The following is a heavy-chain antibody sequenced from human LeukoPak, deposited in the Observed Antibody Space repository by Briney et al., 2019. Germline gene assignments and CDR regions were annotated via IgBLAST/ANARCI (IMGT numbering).Heavy chain of an antibody. CDR3: ARAPGSSGYNYYYMDV. CDR1: GGSISSYY. Sequence: SETLSLTCTVSGGSISSYYWSWIRQPPGKGLEWIGYIYYSGSTNYNPSLKSRVTISVDTSKNQFSLKLSSVTAADTAVYYCARAPGSSGYNYYYMDVWGKGTTVTISS. D-gene: IGHD6-19*01. CDR2: IYYSGST. V-gene: IGHV4-59*01. J-gene: IGHJ6*03.